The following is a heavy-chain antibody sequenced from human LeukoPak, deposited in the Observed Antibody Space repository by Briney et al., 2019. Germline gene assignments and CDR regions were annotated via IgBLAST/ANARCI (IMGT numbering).Heavy chain of an antibody. J-gene: IGHJ4*02. Sequence: PSETLSLTCAVYGGSFSGYYWSWIRQPPGKGLEWIGEINHSGSTNYNPSLKSRVTISVDTSKNQFSLKLSSVTAADTAVYYCARGLGQPSTLDYWGQGTLVTVSS. CDR1: GGSFSGYY. CDR2: INHSGST. CDR3: ARGLGQPSTLDY. V-gene: IGHV4-34*01. D-gene: IGHD7-27*01.